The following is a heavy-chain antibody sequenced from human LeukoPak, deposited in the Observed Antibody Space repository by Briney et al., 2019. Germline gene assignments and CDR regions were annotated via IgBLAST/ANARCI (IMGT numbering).Heavy chain of an antibody. D-gene: IGHD3-22*01. Sequence: ASVKVSCKASGYTFTTYNINWVRQAPAQGLEWMGWISGYNGNTNYAQKLQGRVTMTTDTSTSTAYMELRSLKSDDTAVYYCASLKNYYDSSGYLVTYAFDIWGQGTMVTVSS. J-gene: IGHJ3*02. CDR3: ASLKNYYDSSGYLVTYAFDI. CDR2: ISGYNGNT. V-gene: IGHV1-18*01. CDR1: GYTFTTYN.